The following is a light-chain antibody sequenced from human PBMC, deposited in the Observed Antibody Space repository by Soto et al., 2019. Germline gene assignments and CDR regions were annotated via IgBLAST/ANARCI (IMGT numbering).Light chain of an antibody. J-gene: IGLJ2*01. CDR2: DVS. Sequence: QSALTQPASVSGSPGQSITISCTGTSSDVGSYNLVSWYQQHPGKAPKPMIYDVSKRPSGVSNRFSGSKSGNTASLTISGLQAEDEADYYCRLYAGSSPYVVFGGGTKLTVL. V-gene: IGLV2-23*02. CDR1: SSDVGSYNL. CDR3: RLYAGSSPYVV.